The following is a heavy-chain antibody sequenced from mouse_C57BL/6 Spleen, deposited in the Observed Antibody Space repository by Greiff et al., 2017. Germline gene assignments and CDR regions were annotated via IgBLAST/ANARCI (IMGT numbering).Heavy chain of an antibody. D-gene: IGHD3-2*02. CDR1: GYTFTSYW. CDR2: IDPSDSYT. V-gene: IGHV1-69*01. Sequence: QVQLQQPGAELVMPGASVKLSCKASGYTFTSYWMHWVQQRPGQGLEWIGEIDPSDSYTNYNQKFKGKSTLTVDKSSSTAYMQLSSLTSEDSAVYYGARAEDSSGYVFAYWGQGTLVTVSA. CDR3: ARAEDSSGYVFAY. J-gene: IGHJ3*01.